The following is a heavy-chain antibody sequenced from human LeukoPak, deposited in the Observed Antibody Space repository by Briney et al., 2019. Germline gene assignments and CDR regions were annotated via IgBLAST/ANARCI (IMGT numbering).Heavy chain of an antibody. V-gene: IGHV3-23*01. Sequence: GGSLRLSCAASGFTFSTYAMTWVRQAPGRGLEWVSYISGNGAGTYYADSVKGRLTISRDNSKNTLYLQMNSLRAEDTAVYYCAALLPAAGAGCWGQGTLVTVSS. CDR2: ISGNGAGT. J-gene: IGHJ4*02. CDR3: AALLPAAGAGC. D-gene: IGHD6-13*01. CDR1: GFTFSTYA.